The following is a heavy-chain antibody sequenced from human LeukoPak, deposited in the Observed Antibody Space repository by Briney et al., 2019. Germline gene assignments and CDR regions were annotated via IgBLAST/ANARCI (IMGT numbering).Heavy chain of an antibody. CDR2: IYYSGST. J-gene: IGHJ4*02. V-gene: IGHV4-30-4*08. CDR3: AIHRDYYGSGNHDPIY. Sequence: PSETLSLTCTVSGGSISSGDYYWSWIRQPPGKGLEWIGYIYYSGSTYYNPSLKSRVTISVDTSKNQFSLKLSSVTAADSAMYYCAIHRDYYGSGNHDPIYWGQGTLVTVSS. CDR1: GGSISSGDYY. D-gene: IGHD3-10*01.